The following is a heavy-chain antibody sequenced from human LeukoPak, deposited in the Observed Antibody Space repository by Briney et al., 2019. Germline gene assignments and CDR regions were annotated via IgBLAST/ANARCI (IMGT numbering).Heavy chain of an antibody. CDR1: GFTFSTYD. CDR3: AKDSSSGTYFDY. Sequence: GGSLRLSCAVSGFTFSTYDMSWVRQAPGKGLEWVSAISGSGGSTYYADSVKGRFTISRVNSKNTLYLQLKSLRAEDTAVYYCAKDSSSGTYFDYWGQGTLVTVSS. D-gene: IGHD1-26*01. V-gene: IGHV3-23*01. J-gene: IGHJ4*02. CDR2: ISGSGGST.